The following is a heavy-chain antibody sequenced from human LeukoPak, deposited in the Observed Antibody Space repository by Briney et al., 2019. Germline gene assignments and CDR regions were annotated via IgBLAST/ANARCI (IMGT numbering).Heavy chain of an antibody. CDR3: ARGGEWEPRAFDI. D-gene: IGHD1-26*01. J-gene: IGHJ3*02. CDR1: GGSFSGYY. Sequence: SETLSLTCAVYGGSFSGYYWSWIRQPPGKGLEWIGEINHSGSTNYNPSLKSRVTISVDTSKNQFSLKLSSVTAADTAVYYCARGGEWEPRAFDIWGQGTMVTVSS. V-gene: IGHV4-34*01. CDR2: INHSGST.